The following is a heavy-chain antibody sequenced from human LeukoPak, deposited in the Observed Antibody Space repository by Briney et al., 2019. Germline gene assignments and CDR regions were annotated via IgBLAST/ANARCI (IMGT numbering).Heavy chain of an antibody. D-gene: IGHD3-10*01. CDR2: ISSSSSYI. V-gene: IGHV3-21*01. Sequence: PGGSLRLSCAASGFTFSSYSMNWVRQAPGKGLEWVSSISSSSSYIYYADSVKGRFTISRDNAKNSLYLQMNSLRAEDTAVYYCARHFSVWGVEGARFDYWGQGPLVTVSS. J-gene: IGHJ4*02. CDR3: ARHFSVWGVEGARFDY. CDR1: GFTFSSYS.